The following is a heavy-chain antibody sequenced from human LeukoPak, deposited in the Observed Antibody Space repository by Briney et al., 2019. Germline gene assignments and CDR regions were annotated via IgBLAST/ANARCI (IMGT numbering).Heavy chain of an antibody. J-gene: IGHJ4*02. Sequence: SETLSLTCTVSGGSISSSSYYWGWIRQPPGKGLEWTGSIYYSGSTYYNPSLKSRVTISVDTSKNQFSLKLSSVTAADTAVYYCARGGYYDSSGYYTESLIFDYWGQGTLVTVSS. CDR3: ARGGYYDSSGYYTESLIFDY. D-gene: IGHD3-22*01. V-gene: IGHV4-39*01. CDR1: GGSISSSSYY. CDR2: IYYSGST.